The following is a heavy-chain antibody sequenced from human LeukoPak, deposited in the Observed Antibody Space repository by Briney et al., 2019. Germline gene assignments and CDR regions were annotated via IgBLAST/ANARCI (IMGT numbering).Heavy chain of an antibody. CDR3: AKDLRRVVITFFDY. J-gene: IGHJ4*02. CDR2: ISGSGGST. CDR1: GFTFSSYA. D-gene: IGHD3-22*01. Sequence: HGGSLRLSCAASGFTFSSYAMSWVRQAPGKGLEWVSAISGSGGSTYHADSVKGRFTISRDNSKNTLYLQMNSLRAEDTAVYYCAKDLRRVVITFFDYWGQGTLVTVSS. V-gene: IGHV3-23*01.